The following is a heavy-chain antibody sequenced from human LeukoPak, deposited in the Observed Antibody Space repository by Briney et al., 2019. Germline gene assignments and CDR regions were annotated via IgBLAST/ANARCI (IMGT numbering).Heavy chain of an antibody. D-gene: IGHD2-2*02. CDR2: VIPIFGTA. V-gene: IGHV1-69*05. Sequence: AVKVSCKASGGTFSSYAISWGRQAPGQGLEWMGGVIPIFGTATYAQKFQGRVKITTDESTTTASMELSSLRSEDTAVYYCARGLVVPAAIETYYYMDVWGKGTTVTVSS. J-gene: IGHJ6*03. CDR3: ARGLVVPAAIETYYYMDV. CDR1: GGTFSSYA.